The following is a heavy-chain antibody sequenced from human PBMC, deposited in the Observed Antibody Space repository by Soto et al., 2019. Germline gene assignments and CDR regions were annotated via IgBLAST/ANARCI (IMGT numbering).Heavy chain of an antibody. D-gene: IGHD3-10*01. Sequence: QVQLVQSGAEVKKPGASVKVSCKASGYTFTSYAMHWVRQAPGQRLEWMGWINAGNGNTKYSQKFQGRVTTTRDTSASTAYMELSSLRSEDTAVYYCARGLGSVAEFDYWGQGTLVTVSS. CDR3: ARGLGSVAEFDY. CDR1: GYTFTSYA. J-gene: IGHJ4*02. CDR2: INAGNGNT. V-gene: IGHV1-3*01.